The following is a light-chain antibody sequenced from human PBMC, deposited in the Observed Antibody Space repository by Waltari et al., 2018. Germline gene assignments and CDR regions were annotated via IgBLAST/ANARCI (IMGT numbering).Light chain of an antibody. CDR3: QQDFATPFT. CDR1: QGINKE. CDR2: GSS. J-gene: IGKJ3*01. Sequence: DIQMTQSPSSLSAAVGDRVTVTCRASQGINKELSWYQQKPGKAPTLLIYGSSSLQTGVSSRFSGSGSGTDFTLTISSLQPEDVATYYGQQDFATPFTFGPGTKLDLK. V-gene: IGKV1-27*01.